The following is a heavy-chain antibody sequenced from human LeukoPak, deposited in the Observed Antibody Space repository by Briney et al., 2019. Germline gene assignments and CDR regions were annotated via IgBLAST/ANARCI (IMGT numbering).Heavy chain of an antibody. V-gene: IGHV4-34*01. CDR2: INHSGGT. J-gene: IGHJ6*03. CDR1: GDFFSGDH. Sequence: SETLSLTCAVPGDFFSGDHWSWLRQPPGKGLECIGEINHSGGTNYNPSLKSRVTISVDTSKNQPSLKLSSVTAADTAVYYCATKGYYYMDVWGKGTTVTVSS. CDR3: ATKGYYYMDV.